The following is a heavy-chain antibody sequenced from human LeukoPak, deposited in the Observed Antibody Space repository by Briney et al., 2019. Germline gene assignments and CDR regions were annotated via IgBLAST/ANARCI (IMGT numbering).Heavy chain of an antibody. CDR2: ISSSSTYI. CDR1: GFAFSSYS. J-gene: IGHJ4*02. D-gene: IGHD3-9*01. Sequence: GGSLRLSCTASGFAFSSYSMNWVRQAPGKGLEWVSSISSSSTYIYYADSVKGRFTISRDNAKNSLYLQMNSLRAEDTAVYYCARDPRYFDWFLPPFDYWGQGTLVTVSS. CDR3: ARDPRYFDWFLPPFDY. V-gene: IGHV3-21*01.